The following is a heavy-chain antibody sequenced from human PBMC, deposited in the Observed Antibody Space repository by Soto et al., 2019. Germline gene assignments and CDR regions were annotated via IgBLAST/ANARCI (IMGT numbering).Heavy chain of an antibody. Sequence: VQLLESGGGLVQPGGSLRLSCAASGFTFSSYAMSWVRQAPGKGLEWVSAISISGGSTYYADSVKGRFTISRDNSKNTLYLQMNSLRAEDTAVYYCAKRETSGGSFDYWGQGTLVTVSS. CDR2: ISISGGST. CDR3: AKRETSGGSFDY. J-gene: IGHJ4*02. CDR1: GFTFSSYA. V-gene: IGHV3-23*01. D-gene: IGHD1-26*01.